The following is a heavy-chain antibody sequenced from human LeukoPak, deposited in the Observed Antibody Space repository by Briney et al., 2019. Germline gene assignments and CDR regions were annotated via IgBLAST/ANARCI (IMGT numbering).Heavy chain of an antibody. Sequence: GGSLRLSCAASGFTFSSYGMHWVRQAPGKGLEWVAFIRYDGSNKYYADSVKGRFTISRDNSENTLYLQMNSLRVEDTAVYYCAKAHFVDERVPAATPADYWGQGTLVTVSS. CDR3: AKAHFVDERVPAATPADY. CDR1: GFTFSSYG. V-gene: IGHV3-30*02. D-gene: IGHD2-2*01. CDR2: IRYDGSNK. J-gene: IGHJ4*02.